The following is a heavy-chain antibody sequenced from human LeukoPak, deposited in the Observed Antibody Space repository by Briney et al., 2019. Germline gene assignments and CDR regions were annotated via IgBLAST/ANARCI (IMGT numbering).Heavy chain of an antibody. D-gene: IGHD4-11*01. CDR3: ARDLSNYYFDY. J-gene: IGHJ4*02. CDR1: GFTFSSYA. Sequence: PGGSLRLSCAASGFTFSSYAIHWVRQAPGKGLEWVAFISYDGNTKYFTDSVKGRFTISRDNSNNTLYLQMNSLTTEDTAIYYCARDLSNYYFDYWGQGTLVTVSS. CDR2: ISYDGNTK. V-gene: IGHV3-30-3*01.